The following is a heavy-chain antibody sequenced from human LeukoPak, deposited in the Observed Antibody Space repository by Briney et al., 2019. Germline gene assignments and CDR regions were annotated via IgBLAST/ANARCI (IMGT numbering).Heavy chain of an antibody. D-gene: IGHD6-13*01. CDR2: ISYDGSNK. CDR3: ARGPSSWYFDYYYYGMDV. CDR1: GFTFSSYA. Sequence: PGGSLRLSCAASGFTFSSYAMHWVRQAPGKGLEWVAVISYDGSNKYYADSVKGRFTISRDNSKNTLYLQMNSLRAEDTAVYYCARGPSSWYFDYYYYGMDVWGQGTTVTVSS. V-gene: IGHV3-30-3*01. J-gene: IGHJ6*02.